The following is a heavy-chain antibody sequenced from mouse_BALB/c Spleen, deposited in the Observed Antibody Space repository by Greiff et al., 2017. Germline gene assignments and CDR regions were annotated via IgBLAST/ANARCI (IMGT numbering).Heavy chain of an antibody. CDR1: GYTFTSYW. Sequence: VKLQESGAELAKPGASVKMSCKASGYTFTSYWMPWVKQRPGQGLEWIGYINPSTGYTEYNQKFKDKATLTADKSSSTAYMQLSSLTSEDSAVYYCARRELLRYFDYWGQGTTLTVSS. CDR3: ARRELLRYFDY. V-gene: IGHV1-7*01. J-gene: IGHJ2*01. D-gene: IGHD1-1*01. CDR2: INPSTGYT.